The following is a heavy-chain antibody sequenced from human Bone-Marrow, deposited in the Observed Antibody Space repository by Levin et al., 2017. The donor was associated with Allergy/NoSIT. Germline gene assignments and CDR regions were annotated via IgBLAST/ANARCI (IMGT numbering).Heavy chain of an antibody. Sequence: PGGSLRLSCSASGFSFSSSTMHWVRQAPGKGLEHVSAIDSNGRSTDYAGSVKGRFTISRDNSKNALHLQMTSLRAEDTAMYYCVKSTMFRGGIFDHWGQGTLVTVSS. CDR2: IDSNGRST. J-gene: IGHJ4*02. CDR1: GFSFSSST. D-gene: IGHD3-10*01. V-gene: IGHV3-64D*06. CDR3: VKSTMFRGGIFDH.